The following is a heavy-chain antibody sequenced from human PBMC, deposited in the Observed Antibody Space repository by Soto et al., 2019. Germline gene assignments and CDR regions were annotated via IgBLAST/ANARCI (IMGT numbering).Heavy chain of an antibody. CDR1: GYTFNDYE. J-gene: IGHJ5*02. CDR2: MNPNSGET. D-gene: IGHD2-2*01. Sequence: QEQLVQSAAEVKKPGASVKVSCMTSGYTFNDYEINWVRQATGQGLEWIGWMNPNSGETGYAQRFQVRVTITTSSSLSTAYLELSSLTSDSTAVYYCARIAMPARPRWYNWFDPWGQGTLVTVSS. V-gene: IGHV1-8*03. CDR3: ARIAMPARPRWYNWFDP.